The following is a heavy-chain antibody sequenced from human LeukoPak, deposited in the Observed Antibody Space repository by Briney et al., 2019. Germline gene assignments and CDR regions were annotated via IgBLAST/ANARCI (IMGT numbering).Heavy chain of an antibody. Sequence: KPSETLSLTCTVSGGSNSSSSYYWAWFRQPPGQRLERFGSTYYSGSNYYNPSLNSRVTMSVDTSKNQFALKLSSVAAADTAVYYCARQLGSGRYFLDSWGQGTLVTVSS. CDR1: GGSNSSSSYY. CDR2: TYYSGSN. V-gene: IGHV4-39*01. D-gene: IGHD6-19*01. CDR3: ARQLGSGRYFLDS. J-gene: IGHJ4*02.